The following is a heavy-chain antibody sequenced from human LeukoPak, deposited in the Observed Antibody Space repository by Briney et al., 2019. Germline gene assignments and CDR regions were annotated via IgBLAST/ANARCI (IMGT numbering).Heavy chain of an antibody. V-gene: IGHV3-74*01. J-gene: IGHJ4*02. Sequence: GGSLRLSCAASGFTFSSNWMHWVRQAPGKGLVWVSRINSDGITTSYADSVKGRFTISRDNAENTLYLQMNSLRAEDTAVYYCARGYYYDSSGRRIFDSWGQGTLVTVSS. D-gene: IGHD3-22*01. CDR3: ARGYYYDSSGRRIFDS. CDR1: GFTFSSNW. CDR2: INSDGITT.